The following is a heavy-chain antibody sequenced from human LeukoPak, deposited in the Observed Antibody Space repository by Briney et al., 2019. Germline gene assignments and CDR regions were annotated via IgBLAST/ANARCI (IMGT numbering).Heavy chain of an antibody. CDR1: GGSISRSNYY. CDR3: VTRVDGSRGYYFED. Sequence: PSETLSLTCTVSGGSISRSNYYWGWIRQPPGKGLEWIGTVYYSGSSNYNPSLKGRVTISVDTSKNQFSLKLSSVTAADTAIYYCVTRVDGSRGYYFEDWGQGSLVTVSS. CDR2: VYYSGSS. D-gene: IGHD5-12*01. V-gene: IGHV4-39*01. J-gene: IGHJ4*02.